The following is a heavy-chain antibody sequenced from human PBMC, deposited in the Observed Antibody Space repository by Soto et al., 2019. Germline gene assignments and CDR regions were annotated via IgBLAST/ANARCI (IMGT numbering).Heavy chain of an antibody. Sequence: QVQLVQSGAEVKKPGASVKISCKASGYTFISNYVYWVRQAPGQGLEWMGIINPRGASTSYAQIFQGRVTMTNATSTITVYMNLSSLTSDDTAGYYCAREPDVFSSTNCHLDYWGQGVLVIVSS. CDR3: AREPDVFSSTNCHLDY. CDR2: INPRGAST. V-gene: IGHV1-46*01. CDR1: GYTFISNY. J-gene: IGHJ4*02. D-gene: IGHD2-2*01.